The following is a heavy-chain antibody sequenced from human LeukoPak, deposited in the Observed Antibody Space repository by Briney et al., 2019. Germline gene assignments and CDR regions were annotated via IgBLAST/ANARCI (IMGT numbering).Heavy chain of an antibody. D-gene: IGHD5-18*01. J-gene: IGHJ4*02. V-gene: IGHV4-59*12. CDR3: ARDIAGLQLWLQSFDY. CDR1: GGSISSYY. Sequence: SETLSLTCTVSGGSISSYYWSWIRQPPGKGLEWIGYIYYSGSTNYNPSLKSRVTISVDTSKNQFSLKLSSVTAADTAVYYCARDIAGLQLWLQSFDYWGQGTLVTVSS. CDR2: IYYSGST.